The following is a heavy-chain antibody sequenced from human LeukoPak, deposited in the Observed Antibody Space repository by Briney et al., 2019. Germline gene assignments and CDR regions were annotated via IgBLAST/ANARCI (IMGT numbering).Heavy chain of an antibody. CDR2: INNDGSIT. J-gene: IGHJ3*02. CDR1: EFTISRYW. V-gene: IGHV3-74*01. D-gene: IGHD1/OR15-1a*01. Sequence: QPGGSLRLSCAASEFTISRYWMHWVRQAPGKGLVWVSNINNDGSITTYADSGKGRFTISRDNVKNTLFLQMNSLGAEDTALYYCARGWNTTPRSGFDIWGLGTMVTVSS. CDR3: ARGWNTTPRSGFDI.